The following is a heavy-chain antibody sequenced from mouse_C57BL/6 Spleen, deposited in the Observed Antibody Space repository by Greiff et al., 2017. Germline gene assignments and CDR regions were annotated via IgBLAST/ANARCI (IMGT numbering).Heavy chain of an antibody. CDR2: ISDGGSYT. J-gene: IGHJ2*01. V-gene: IGHV5-4*01. D-gene: IGHD1-1*01. CDR1: GFTFSSYA. Sequence: EVKLMESGGGLVKPGGSLKLSCAASGFTFSSYAMSWVRQTPEKRLEWVATISDGGSYTYYPDNVKGRFTISRDNAKNNLYLQMSHLKSEDTAMYYCAREAYGTNYFDYWGQGTTLTVSS. CDR3: AREAYGTNYFDY.